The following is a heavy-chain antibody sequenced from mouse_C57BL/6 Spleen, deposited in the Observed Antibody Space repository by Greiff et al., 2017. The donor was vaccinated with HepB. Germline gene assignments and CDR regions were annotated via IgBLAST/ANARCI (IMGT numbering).Heavy chain of an antibody. V-gene: IGHV5-17*01. CDR1: GFTFSDYG. D-gene: IGHD2-3*01. Sequence: EVQRVESGGGLVKPGGSLKLSCAASGFTFSDYGMHWVRQAPEKGLEWVAYISSGSSTIYYADSVKGRFTISRDNAKNTLFLQMTSLRSEDTAMYYCARRWLLQYAMDYWGQGTSVTVSS. CDR2: ISSGSSTI. CDR3: ARRWLLQYAMDY. J-gene: IGHJ4*01.